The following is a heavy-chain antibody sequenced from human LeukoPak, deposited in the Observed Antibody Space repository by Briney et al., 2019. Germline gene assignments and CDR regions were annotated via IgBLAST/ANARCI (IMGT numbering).Heavy chain of an antibody. Sequence: SETLSLTCTVSGGSISGYYWSWIRQSPGKGLEWIGYIYYSGSTNYNPSLKSRVTMSVDTSKNHFSLKVSSVTAADTAVYYCARPIYTSSWYAFDIWGQGTTVTVSS. CDR2: IYYSGST. CDR3: ARPIYTSSWYAFDI. V-gene: IGHV4-59*08. J-gene: IGHJ3*02. CDR1: GGSISGYY. D-gene: IGHD6-13*01.